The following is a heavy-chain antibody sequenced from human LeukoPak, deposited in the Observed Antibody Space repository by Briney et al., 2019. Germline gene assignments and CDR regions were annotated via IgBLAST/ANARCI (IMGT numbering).Heavy chain of an antibody. V-gene: IGHV3-7*01. D-gene: IGHD5-12*01. CDR1: GFTFSSYW. Sequence: PGGSLRLSCAASGFTFSSYWMSWVRQAPGKGLEWVANIKQDGSEKYYVDSVKGRFTISRDNAKNSLYLQMNGLRAEDTAVYYCAREIIVARGAFDIWGQGTMVTVSS. J-gene: IGHJ3*02. CDR3: AREIIVARGAFDI. CDR2: IKQDGSEK.